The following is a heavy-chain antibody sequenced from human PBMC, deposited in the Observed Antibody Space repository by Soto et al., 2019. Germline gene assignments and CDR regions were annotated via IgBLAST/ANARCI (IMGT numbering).Heavy chain of an antibody. CDR1: GFTFTSYA. CDR2: ISGRGDTT. CDR3: AKTLEEYTRSADPNNCCDY. D-gene: IGHD6-6*01. Sequence: EVQLLESGGGLVQPGGSLRVSCVASGFTFTSYAMTWVRQAPGKGLEWVARISGRGDTTYYAASVKGRFTISRDNSKNTLSLQMNSLRAEDTDVYYCAKTLEEYTRSADPNNCCDYWGQGTLVTVSS. V-gene: IGHV3-23*01. J-gene: IGHJ4*02.